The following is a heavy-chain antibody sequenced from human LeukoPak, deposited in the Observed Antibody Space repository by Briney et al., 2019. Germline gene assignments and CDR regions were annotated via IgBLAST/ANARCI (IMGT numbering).Heavy chain of an antibody. CDR2: ISGRAGST. V-gene: IGHV3-23*01. D-gene: IGHD6-6*01. Sequence: GGSLRLSCAASGFTFSSYAMSWVRQAPGKGLEWVSSISGRAGSTYYADSVKGRFTISRDNSNSTLFLQMNSLRAEETAVYYCTKGGPYSTSPDFDYWGQGTLVTVSS. CDR3: TKGGPYSTSPDFDY. CDR1: GFTFSSYA. J-gene: IGHJ4*02.